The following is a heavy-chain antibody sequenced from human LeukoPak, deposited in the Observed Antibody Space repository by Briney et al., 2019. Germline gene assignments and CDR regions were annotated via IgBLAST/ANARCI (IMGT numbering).Heavy chain of an antibody. CDR2: IDPSDSYT. J-gene: IGHJ4*02. CDR1: GSCFTSYW. V-gene: IGHV5-10-1*01. D-gene: IGHD6-19*01. CDR3: ARSVAGKEDY. Sequence: GESRRISGKGSGSCFTSYWISGVRPMPGKGLEWMGRIDPSDSYTNYSPSFQGHVTISADKSISTAYLQWSSLKASDTAMYYCARSVAGKEDYWGQGTLVTVSS.